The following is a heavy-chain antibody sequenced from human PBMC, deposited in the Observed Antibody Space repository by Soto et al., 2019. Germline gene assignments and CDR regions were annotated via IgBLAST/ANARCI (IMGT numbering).Heavy chain of an antibody. D-gene: IGHD1-26*01. V-gene: IGHV3-15*07. CDR3: TTARRWGNFDY. J-gene: IGHJ4*02. CDR1: GLTFNNAW. CDR2: IKSKTDGGTT. Sequence: EVQLVESGGGLVKPGGSLRLSCAASGLTFNNAWMNWVRQAPGKGLEWVGRIKSKTDGGTTDYAASVKGRFTISRADSKSTLYLQMSSLKTEDTAVYYCTTARRWGNFDYWGQGALVTVAS.